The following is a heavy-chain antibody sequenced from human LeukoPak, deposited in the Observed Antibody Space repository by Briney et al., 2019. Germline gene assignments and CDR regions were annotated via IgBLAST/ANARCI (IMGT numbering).Heavy chain of an antibody. CDR2: ISDSGGSA. D-gene: IGHD5-18*01. CDR3: ARGVRYSYGYYYYYMDV. J-gene: IGHJ6*03. Sequence: GGSLRLSCATSGFTFDDYGMSWVRQAPGKGLEWVSAISDSGGSAYYADSVKGRFTISRDNAKNSLYLQMNSLRAEDTAVYYCARGVRYSYGYYYYYMDVWGKGTTVTISS. CDR1: GFTFDDYG. V-gene: IGHV3-23*01.